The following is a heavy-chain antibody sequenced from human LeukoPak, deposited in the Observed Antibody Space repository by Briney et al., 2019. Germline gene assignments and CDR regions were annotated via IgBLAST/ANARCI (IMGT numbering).Heavy chain of an antibody. J-gene: IGHJ4*02. CDR3: ARDRRGGYDWTYYFDY. Sequence: GGSLRLSCAASGFTFSSYSMNWVRQAPGKGLEWVSSISSSSSYIYYADSVKGRFTISRDNAKNSLYLQMNSLRAEDTAVYYCARDRRGGYDWTYYFDYWGQGTLVTVSS. V-gene: IGHV3-21*01. D-gene: IGHD5-12*01. CDR2: ISSSSSYI. CDR1: GFTFSSYS.